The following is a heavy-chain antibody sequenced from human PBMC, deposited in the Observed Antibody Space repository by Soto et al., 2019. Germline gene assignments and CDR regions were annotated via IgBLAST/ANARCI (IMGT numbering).Heavy chain of an antibody. CDR3: ARLGGSYAVPHFDY. CDR1: GGSVSSGGYY. D-gene: IGHD1-26*01. J-gene: IGHJ4*02. V-gene: IGHV4-39*07. CDR2: IYYSGST. Sequence: SETLSLTCTVSGGSVSSGGYYWGWIRQPPGKGLEWLGSIYYSGSTYDNPSLKSRVTLSVDTSKNQFSLKLSSVTAADTAVYYCARLGGSYAVPHFDYWGQGTLVTVSS.